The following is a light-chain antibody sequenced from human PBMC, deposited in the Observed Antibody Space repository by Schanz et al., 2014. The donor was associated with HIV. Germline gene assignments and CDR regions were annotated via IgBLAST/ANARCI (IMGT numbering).Light chain of an antibody. CDR2: KAS. Sequence: DIQMTQSPSSLSASVGDRVTITCQASQDISNYLNWYQQKPGKAPKLLIYKASALGGGVPARFSGRGSTTEFPLTISNQAPDDFATYYRQQYNSYPWTFGQGTKVEIK. CDR3: QQYNSYPWT. J-gene: IGKJ1*01. V-gene: IGKV1-5*03. CDR1: QDISNY.